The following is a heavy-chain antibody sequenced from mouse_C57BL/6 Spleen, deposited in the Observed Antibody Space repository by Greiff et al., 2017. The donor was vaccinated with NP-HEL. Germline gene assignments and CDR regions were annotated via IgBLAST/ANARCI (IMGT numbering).Heavy chain of an antibody. CDR1: GYTFTSYW. Sequence: QVQLKQPGAELVMPGASVKLSCKASGYTFTSYWMHWVKQRPGQGLEWIGEIDPSDSYTNYNQKFKGKSTLTVDKSSSTAYMQLSSLTSEDAAVYYCARPFYYGSSYPFAYWGQGTLVTVSA. CDR3: ARPFYYGSSYPFAY. J-gene: IGHJ3*01. D-gene: IGHD1-1*01. CDR2: IDPSDSYT. V-gene: IGHV1-69*01.